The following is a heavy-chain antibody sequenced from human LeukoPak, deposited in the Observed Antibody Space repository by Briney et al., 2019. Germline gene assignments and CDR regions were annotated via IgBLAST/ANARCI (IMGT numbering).Heavy chain of an antibody. D-gene: IGHD3-10*01. J-gene: IGHJ4*02. V-gene: IGHV4-38-2*02. CDR2: IYHSGST. CDR1: GYSISSGYY. CDR3: ARVTIVVRGVDY. Sequence: SETLSLTCTVSGYSISSGYYWGWIRQPPGKGLEWIGSIYHSGSTYYNPSLKSRVTISVDTSKNQFSLKLSSVTAADTAVYYCARVTIVVRGVDYWGQGTLVTVSS.